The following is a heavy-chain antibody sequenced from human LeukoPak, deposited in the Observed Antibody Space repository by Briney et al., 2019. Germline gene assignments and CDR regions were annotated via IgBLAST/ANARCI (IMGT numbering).Heavy chain of an antibody. V-gene: IGHV3-15*01. Sequence: PGGSLRLSCAASGFTFSNAWMSWVRQAPGKGLEWVGRIKSKIDGGTTDYAAPVKGRFTTSRDDSKDTLYLQMNSLKTEDTAVYYCTIWVVRWFDPWGQGTLVTVSS. CDR1: GFTFSNAW. J-gene: IGHJ5*02. CDR3: TIWVVRWFDP. D-gene: IGHD2-15*01. CDR2: IKSKIDGGTT.